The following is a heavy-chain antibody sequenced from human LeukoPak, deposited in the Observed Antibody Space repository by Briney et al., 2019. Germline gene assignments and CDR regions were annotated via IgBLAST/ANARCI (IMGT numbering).Heavy chain of an antibody. V-gene: IGHV3-7*03. CDR3: AKKRHSMVRGVPDY. CDR2: IKQDGSEK. CDR1: GFTFSSYW. D-gene: IGHD3-10*01. J-gene: IGHJ4*02. Sequence: GGSLRLSCAASGFTFSSYWMSWVRQAPGKGLEWVANIKQDGSEKYYVDSVKGRFTISRDNAKNSLYLQMNSLRAEDTAVYYCAKKRHSMVRGVPDYWGQGTLVTVSS.